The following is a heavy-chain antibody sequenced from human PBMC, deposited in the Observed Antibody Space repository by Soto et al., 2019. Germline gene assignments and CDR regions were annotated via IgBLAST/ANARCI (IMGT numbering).Heavy chain of an antibody. Sequence: ASVKVSCKASGGTFSSYAISWVRQAPGQGLEWMGGIIPIFGTANYAQKFQGRVTITADESTSTAYMELSSLGSEDTAVYYCARAILRFLEWLPPESYYYGMDVWGQGTTVTVSS. D-gene: IGHD3-3*01. CDR2: IIPIFGTA. V-gene: IGHV1-69*13. CDR1: GGTFSSYA. CDR3: ARAILRFLEWLPPESYYYGMDV. J-gene: IGHJ6*02.